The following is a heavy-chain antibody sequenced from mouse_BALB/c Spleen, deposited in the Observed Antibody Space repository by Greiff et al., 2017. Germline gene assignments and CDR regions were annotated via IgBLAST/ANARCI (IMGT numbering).Heavy chain of an antibody. CDR1: GFSLTSYG. CDR2: IWAGGST. D-gene: IGHD2-3*01. J-gene: IGHJ3*01. CDR3: ARDRGLLRPWFAY. Sequence: VQLQESGPGLVAPSQSLSITCTVSGFSLTSYGVHWVRQPPGKGLEWLGVIWAGGSTNYNSALMSRLSISKDNSKSQVFLKMNSLQTDDTAMYYCARDRGLLRPWFAYWGQGTLVAVSA. V-gene: IGHV2-9*02.